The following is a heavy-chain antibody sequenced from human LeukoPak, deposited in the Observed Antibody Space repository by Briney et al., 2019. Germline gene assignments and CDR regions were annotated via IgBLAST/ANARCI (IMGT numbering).Heavy chain of an antibody. D-gene: IGHD3-22*01. CDR3: ARNYYDSSVASDY. CDR2: INWNGGYT. Sequence: PGGSLRLSCAASGFTFNDYGMSWVRQGPGKGLEWVSGINWNGGYTAYADSAKVRFTISRANAKNSPYLQMNSLTVGDTSLYSCARNYYDSSVASDYWGQGTLVTV. V-gene: IGHV3-20*04. CDR1: GFTFNDYG. J-gene: IGHJ4*02.